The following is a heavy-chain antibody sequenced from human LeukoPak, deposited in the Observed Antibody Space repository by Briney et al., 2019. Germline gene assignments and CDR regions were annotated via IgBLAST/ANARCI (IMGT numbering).Heavy chain of an antibody. J-gene: IGHJ4*02. Sequence: TGGSLRLSCAASGFTFSTFGMNWVRQAAGKGLEWVALVSPDGSHVNYADSVKGRFTISRDNSKNTLYLQMNSLRAEDTAVYYCAKGEVTAILPFDYWGQGTLVTVSS. V-gene: IGHV3-30*18. D-gene: IGHD2-21*02. CDR1: GFTFSTFG. CDR3: AKGEVTAILPFDY. CDR2: VSPDGSHV.